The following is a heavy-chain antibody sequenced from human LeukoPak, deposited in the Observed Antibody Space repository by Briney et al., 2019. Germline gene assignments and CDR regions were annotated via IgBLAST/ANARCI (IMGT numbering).Heavy chain of an antibody. V-gene: IGHV3-30*18. D-gene: IGHD2-21*01. J-gene: IGHJ4*02. Sequence: AAGSLTLSCAASGFTFSSYGMHWVRQAPGKGLEWVAVLSYDGSNNYYADPVKGRFTISSANSKNARYLQMSSLRAEDTAVYYCAKDRLLSLWGQGALVTVSS. CDR2: LSYDGSNN. CDR3: AKDRLLSL. CDR1: GFTFSSYG.